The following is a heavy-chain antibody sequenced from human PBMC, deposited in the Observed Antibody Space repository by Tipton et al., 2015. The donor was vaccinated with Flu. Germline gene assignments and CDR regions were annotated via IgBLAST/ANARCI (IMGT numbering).Heavy chain of an antibody. Sequence: SLRLSCAASGFTFSSYSMNWVRQAPGKGLEWVSSISSSSSYIYYADSVKGRFTISRDNAKNSLYLQMNSLRAEDTAVYYCAREGSEVVTFFPTGHFDYWGQGTLVTVSS. V-gene: IGHV3-21*01. CDR1: GFTFSSYS. CDR3: AREGSEVVTFFPTGHFDY. CDR2: ISSSSSYI. J-gene: IGHJ4*02. D-gene: IGHD3-10*01.